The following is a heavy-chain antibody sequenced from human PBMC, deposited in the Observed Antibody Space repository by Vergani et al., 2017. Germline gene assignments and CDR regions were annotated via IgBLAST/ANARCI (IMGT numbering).Heavy chain of an antibody. V-gene: IGHV3-23*01. J-gene: IGHJ6*03. CDR1: GFTFSSYA. D-gene: IGHD6-6*01. CDR3: AKEGSSIAARQVYYYMDV. Sequence: EVQLLESGGGLVQPGGSLRLSCAASGFTFSSYAMSWVRQAPGKGLEWVSAISGSGGSTYYADSVKGRFTISRDNSKYTLYLQMNSLRAEDTAVYYCAKEGSSIAARQVYYYMDVWGKGTTVTVSS. CDR2: ISGSGGST.